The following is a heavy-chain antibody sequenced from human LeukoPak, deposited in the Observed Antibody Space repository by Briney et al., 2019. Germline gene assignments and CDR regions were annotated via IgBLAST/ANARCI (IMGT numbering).Heavy chain of an antibody. Sequence: PGGSLRLSCAASGFTFSSYAMSWVRQAPGKGLEWVSAISGSGGSTDYADSVKGRFTISRDNSKNTLYLQMNSLRAEDTAVYYCAKDQLWDHGSGSYYIVWGQGTLVTVSS. V-gene: IGHV3-23*01. CDR3: AKDQLWDHGSGSYYIV. CDR1: GFTFSSYA. D-gene: IGHD3-10*01. J-gene: IGHJ4*02. CDR2: ISGSGGST.